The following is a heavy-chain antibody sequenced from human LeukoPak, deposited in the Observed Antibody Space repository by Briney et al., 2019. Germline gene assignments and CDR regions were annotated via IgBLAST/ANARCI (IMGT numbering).Heavy chain of an antibody. CDR2: ISYDGSNK. CDR1: GFTFSSYA. J-gene: IGHJ3*02. CDR3: ARGAYYDSIGAFDI. D-gene: IGHD3-22*01. Sequence: PGGSLRLSCAASGFTFSSYAMHWVRQAPGKGLEWVAVISYDGSNKYYADSVKGRFTISRDNSKNTLYLQMNSLRAEDTAVYYCARGAYYDSIGAFDIWGQGTMVTVSS. V-gene: IGHV3-30*04.